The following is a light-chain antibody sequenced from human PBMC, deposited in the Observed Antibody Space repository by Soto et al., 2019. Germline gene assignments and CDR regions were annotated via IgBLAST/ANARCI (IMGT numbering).Light chain of an antibody. V-gene: IGLV2-14*01. CDR1: SSDIGGDDY. Sequence: QSALTQPASVSGSPGQSITLSCTGTSSDIGGDDYVSWYQRHPGKAPKLIIYDVNKRPSGVSNRFSGSKSGNTASLTISGLQAEDEAVYYCTSYASGSSHVVFGGGTKLTVL. J-gene: IGLJ2*01. CDR3: TSYASGSSHVV. CDR2: DVN.